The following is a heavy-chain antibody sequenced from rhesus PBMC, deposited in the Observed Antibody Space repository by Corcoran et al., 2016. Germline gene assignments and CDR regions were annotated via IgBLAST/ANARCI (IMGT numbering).Heavy chain of an antibody. CDR3: AREVAAAGPFDY. J-gene: IGHJ4*01. Sequence: QLQLQESGPGLVKPSETLSLTCAVSGGSISSNYWRWIRQPPGKGLEWIGRIFGSGGSTDYNPSLNNRVTLSIVTSKNQFSLKLSSVTAADTAVYYCAREVAAAGPFDYWGQGVLVTVSS. V-gene: IGHV4-173*01. CDR2: IFGSGGST. D-gene: IGHD6S26*01. CDR1: GGSISSNY.